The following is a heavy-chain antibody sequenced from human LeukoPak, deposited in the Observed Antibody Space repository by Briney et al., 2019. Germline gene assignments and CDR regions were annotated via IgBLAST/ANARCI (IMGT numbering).Heavy chain of an antibody. D-gene: IGHD5-18*01. CDR3: ARGGDFGYSYGGYYYMDV. CDR2: IGTNADT. CDR1: GFTFSSYD. Sequence: PGGSLRLSCAASGFTFSSYDMHWVRQTAGQGLEWVSTIGTNADTYYLASVKGRFTISSENAKNSLYLQMNSLRAGDTAVYYCARGGDFGYSYGGYYYMDVWGKGTTVTVSS. V-gene: IGHV3-13*01. J-gene: IGHJ6*03.